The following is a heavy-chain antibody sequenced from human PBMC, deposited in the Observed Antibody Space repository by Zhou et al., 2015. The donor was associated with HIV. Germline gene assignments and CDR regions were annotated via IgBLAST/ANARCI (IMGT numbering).Heavy chain of an antibody. J-gene: IGHJ4*02. Sequence: QVQLVQSGSEVRKPGASVKVSCKASGYSFTSHDINWVRQATGQGLEWIGWMSPRSGNTGYAQKFQGRVTMTRNTSISTAYMELSSLRSEDTAVYYCARVQSSWHRSVGYWGQGTLVTVSS. CDR1: GYSFTSHD. CDR2: MSPRSGNT. V-gene: IGHV1-8*01. D-gene: IGHD6-13*01. CDR3: ARVQSSWHRSVGY.